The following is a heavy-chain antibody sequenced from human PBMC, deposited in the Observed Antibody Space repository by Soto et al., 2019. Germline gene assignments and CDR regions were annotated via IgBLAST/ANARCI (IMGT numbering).Heavy chain of an antibody. Sequence: GASVKVSCKASGYSFTSYWIGWVRQMPGKGLEWMGIIYPGDSDTRYSPSFQGQVTISADKSISTAYLQWSSLKASDTAMYYCARTSAAGKYYYGMDVWGQGTTVPVSS. CDR1: GYSFTSYW. J-gene: IGHJ6*02. CDR2: IYPGDSDT. CDR3: ARTSAAGKYYYGMDV. V-gene: IGHV5-51*03. D-gene: IGHD6-13*01.